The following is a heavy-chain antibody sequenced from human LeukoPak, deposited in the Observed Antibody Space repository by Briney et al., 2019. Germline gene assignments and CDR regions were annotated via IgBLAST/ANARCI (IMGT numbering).Heavy chain of an antibody. Sequence: GGSLRLSCAASGFAFSDSWMTWIRQAPGKGLEWVAFIKGDGSAKKYVDSVKGRFTISRDNAKNSLSLQMNSLRAEDTAVYHCARDRGWIQHDIWGQGTMVTVSS. CDR3: ARDRGWIQHDI. V-gene: IGHV3-7*01. CDR1: GFAFSDSW. CDR2: IKGDGSAK. J-gene: IGHJ3*02. D-gene: IGHD5-18*01.